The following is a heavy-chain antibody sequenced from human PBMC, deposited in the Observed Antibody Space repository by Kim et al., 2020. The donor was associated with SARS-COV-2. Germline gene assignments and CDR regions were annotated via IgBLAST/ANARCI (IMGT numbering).Heavy chain of an antibody. CDR2: INHSGST. D-gene: IGHD1-26*01. CDR1: GGSFSGYY. J-gene: IGHJ4*02. CDR3: ARKGRYSGGFDY. Sequence: SETLSLTCAVYGGSFSGYYWSWIRQPPGKGLEWIGEINHSGSTNYNPSLKSRVTISVDTSKNQFSLKLSSVTAADTAVYYCARKGRYSGGFDYWGQGTLVTVSS. V-gene: IGHV4-34*01.